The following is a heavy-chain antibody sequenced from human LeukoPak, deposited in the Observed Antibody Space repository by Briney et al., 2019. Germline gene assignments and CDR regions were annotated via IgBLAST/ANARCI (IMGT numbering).Heavy chain of an antibody. CDR2: INHSGST. CDR1: GGSFSGYY. Sequence: PSETLSLTCAVYGGSFSGYYWSWIRQPPGKGLEWIGEINHSGSTNYNPSLKSRVTISVDTSKNQFSLKLSSVTAADTAVYYCARTLDYYDSSGYTFDYWGQGTLVTVSS. V-gene: IGHV4-34*01. CDR3: ARTLDYYDSSGYTFDY. J-gene: IGHJ4*02. D-gene: IGHD3-22*01.